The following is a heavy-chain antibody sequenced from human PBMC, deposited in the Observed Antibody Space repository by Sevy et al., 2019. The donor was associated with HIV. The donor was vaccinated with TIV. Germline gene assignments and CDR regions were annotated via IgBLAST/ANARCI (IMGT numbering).Heavy chain of an antibody. V-gene: IGHV5-51*01. D-gene: IGHD3-9*01. Sequence: GESLKISCQTSGYRFASYWIAWVRQKPGIGLESVATLFPGNSDIGHSPSFRGRVTASADKSISTTYLQWSSLEASDTGIYFCARGPLVNPVDYFDSWSQGTRVTVSS. CDR2: LFPGNSDI. J-gene: IGHJ4*02. CDR1: GYRFASYW. CDR3: ARGPLVNPVDYFDS.